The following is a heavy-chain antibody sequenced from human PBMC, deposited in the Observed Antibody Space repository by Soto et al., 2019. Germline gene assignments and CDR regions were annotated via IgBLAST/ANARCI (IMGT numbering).Heavy chain of an antibody. V-gene: IGHV1-69*13. J-gene: IGHJ4*02. CDR2: IIPIFGTA. D-gene: IGHD5-12*01. CDR1: GGTFSSYA. CDR3: AREVYSAPGRLDY. Sequence: GASVKVSCKASGGTFSSYAISWVRQAPGQGLEWMGGIIPIFGTANYAQKFQGRVTITADESTSTAYMELSSLRSEDTAVYYCAREVYSAPGRLDYWGQGTLVTVSS.